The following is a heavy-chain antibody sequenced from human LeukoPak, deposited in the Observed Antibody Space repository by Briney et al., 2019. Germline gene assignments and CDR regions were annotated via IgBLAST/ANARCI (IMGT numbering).Heavy chain of an antibody. CDR2: ISYSGST. V-gene: IGHV4-59*11. J-gene: IGHJ4*02. D-gene: IGHD2-2*01. CDR3: ARVKASSTSWTFDQ. CDR1: GGSISSHY. Sequence: SETLSLTRTVSGGSISSHYWSSIRHPPRKGLEWSGYISYSGSTNYNPSLKSRVTISVDTSKNQFSLKLSSVTAADTAVYYCARVKASSTSWTFDQWGQGALVTVSS.